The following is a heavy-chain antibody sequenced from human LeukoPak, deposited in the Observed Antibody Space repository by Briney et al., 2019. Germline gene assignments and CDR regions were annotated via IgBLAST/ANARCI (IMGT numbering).Heavy chain of an antibody. D-gene: IGHD2-2*02. Sequence: GGSLRHSCAASGFTFSVYAMSGVRQAPAKGLAWVSGISGSSSHTKDADFVRGRFTIYRDNSRNTLFLQLNSLTAEDTAVYYCAKEHDYTNAAPEWGFDSWGQGSLVIVSS. CDR2: ISGSSSHT. V-gene: IGHV3-23*01. J-gene: IGHJ4*02. CDR1: GFTFSVYA. CDR3: AKEHDYTNAAPEWGFDS.